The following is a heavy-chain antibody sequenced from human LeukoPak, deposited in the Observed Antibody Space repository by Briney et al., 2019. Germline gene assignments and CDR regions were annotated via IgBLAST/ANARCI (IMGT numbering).Heavy chain of an antibody. D-gene: IGHD3-22*01. CDR2: IKQDGSEK. CDR1: GFTFSNFW. V-gene: IGHV3-7*04. CDR3: ARYYYDSSGYYYDYYYGMDV. J-gene: IGHJ6*02. Sequence: PGGSLRLSCAASGFTFSNFWMSWVRQAPGKGLEWVANIKQDGSEKYYVASVKGRFSISRDNAKNALFLQMNSLRAEDTAAYYCARYYYDSSGYYYDYYYGMDVWGQGTTVTVSS.